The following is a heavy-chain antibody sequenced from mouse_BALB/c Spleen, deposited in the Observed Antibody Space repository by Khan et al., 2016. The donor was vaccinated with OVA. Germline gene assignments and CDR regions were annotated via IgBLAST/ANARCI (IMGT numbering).Heavy chain of an antibody. J-gene: IGHJ3*01. Sequence: QVQLQQSGAELVKPGASVKLSCKASGYTFSSYYMYWVKQRPGQGLEWIGEINPNNGGTNFNEKFKSKAALTVAKSSTTAYMQLSSLTSEDSAVYYCTRSGYGSFAYWGQGTLVTVST. CDR1: GYTFSSYY. CDR3: TRSGYGSFAY. CDR2: INPNNGGT. V-gene: IGHV1S81*02. D-gene: IGHD1-1*02.